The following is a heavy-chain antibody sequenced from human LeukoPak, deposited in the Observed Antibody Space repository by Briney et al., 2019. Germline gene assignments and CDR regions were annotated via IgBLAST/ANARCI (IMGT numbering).Heavy chain of an antibody. CDR2: MNPNSGNT. CDR1: GYTFTSYD. D-gene: IGHD3-3*01. CDR3: ERGARGSSFGVVIRYYYIYV. Sequence: GASVKVSCKASGYTFTSYDISWVRQATGQGLEWMGWMNPNSGNTDYAQKFQGRVTMTRNRSISTAYMELRSLRSEDTAVYYCERGARGSSFGVVIRYYYIYV. J-gene: IGHJ6*03. V-gene: IGHV1-8*01.